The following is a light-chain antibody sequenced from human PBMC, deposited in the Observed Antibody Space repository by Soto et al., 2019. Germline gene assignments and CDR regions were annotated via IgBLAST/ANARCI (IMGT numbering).Light chain of an antibody. CDR3: QQHSNWPIT. CDR1: QSVISY. V-gene: IGKV3-11*01. Sequence: EIVLTQSPATLSLSPGERATLSCRASQSVISYLAWYQHKPGQAPRLLIYDASNRATGIPARFIGSGSGTDFTLTISRLEPEDCEVFYCQQHSNWPITFGQGTRLEI. J-gene: IGKJ5*01. CDR2: DAS.